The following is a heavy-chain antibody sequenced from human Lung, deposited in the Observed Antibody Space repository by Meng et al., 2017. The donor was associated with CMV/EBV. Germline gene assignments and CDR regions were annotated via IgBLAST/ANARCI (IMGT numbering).Heavy chain of an antibody. D-gene: IGHD7-27*01. J-gene: IGHJ4*02. CDR2: IQPNTGVT. V-gene: IGHV1-2*02. CDR3: AKDDNWGPDY. CDR1: GYTFTGHF. Sequence: SXXVSCKASGYTFTGHFMHWVRQARGQGLEWMGWIQPNTGVTNYARNFQGRVTMTRDTSISTVYMELGGLRSDDTAMYYCAKDDNWGPDYWGQGTLVTVSS.